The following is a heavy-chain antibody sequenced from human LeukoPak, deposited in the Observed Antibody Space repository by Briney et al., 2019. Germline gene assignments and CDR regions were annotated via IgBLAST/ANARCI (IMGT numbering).Heavy chain of an antibody. CDR3: ARASYYYDSSGYSFDY. J-gene: IGHJ4*02. D-gene: IGHD3-22*01. CDR1: GGTFSSYT. CDR2: IIPILGIA. Sequence: SVKVSCKASGGTFSSYTISWVRQAPGQGLEWMGRIIPILGIANYAQKFQGRVTITADKSTSTAYMELSSLRSEDTAVYYCARASYYYDSSGYSFDYWGQGTLVTVSS. V-gene: IGHV1-69*02.